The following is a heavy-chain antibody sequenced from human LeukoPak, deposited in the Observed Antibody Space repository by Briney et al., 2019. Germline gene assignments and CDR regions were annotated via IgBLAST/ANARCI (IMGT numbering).Heavy chain of an antibody. CDR3: ARPTLRYFDWLQYYYGMDV. Sequence: GGSLRLSCAASGFTFSSYGMHWVRQAPGKGLEWVAFIRYDGSNKYYADSVKGRFTISRDNSKNTLYLQMNSLRAEDTAVYYCARPTLRYFDWLQYYYGMDVWAKGPRSPSP. CDR2: IRYDGSNK. CDR1: GFTFSSYG. V-gene: IGHV3-30*02. J-gene: IGHJ6*02. D-gene: IGHD3-9*01.